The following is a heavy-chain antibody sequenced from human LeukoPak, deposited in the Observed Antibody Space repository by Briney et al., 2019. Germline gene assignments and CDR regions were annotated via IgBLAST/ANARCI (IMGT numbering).Heavy chain of an antibody. CDR3: ARAGGTSWADY. CDR2: VKQDGTEK. CDR1: GFTFRDYW. D-gene: IGHD6-13*01. V-gene: IGHV3-7*01. Sequence: PGGSLRLSYEASGFTFRDYWMTWVRQAPGKGLEWVANVKQDGTEKFYVDSVKGRFTISRDNGKNSLYLQMNSLRVEDTAIYYCARAGGTSWADYWGQGTLVTVSS. J-gene: IGHJ4*02.